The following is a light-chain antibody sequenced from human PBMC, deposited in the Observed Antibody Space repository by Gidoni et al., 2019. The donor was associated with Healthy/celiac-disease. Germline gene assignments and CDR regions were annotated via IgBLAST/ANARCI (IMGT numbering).Light chain of an antibody. V-gene: IGKV1-9*01. Sequence: DIQMTQSPSFLSAPVGDRVTITCRASHGISRSLAWYQQKPGKAPKLLIYAASTLPSGVPSRFSGSGSGTEFTLTISSLQPDDFATYYCQQLNSYPYTFGQGTKLEIK. CDR3: QQLNSYPYT. J-gene: IGKJ2*01. CDR1: HGISRS. CDR2: AAS.